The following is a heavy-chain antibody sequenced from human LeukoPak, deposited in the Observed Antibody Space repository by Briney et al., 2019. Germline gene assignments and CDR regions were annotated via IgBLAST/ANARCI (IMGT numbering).Heavy chain of an antibody. V-gene: IGHV1-69*05. CDR2: IIPIFGTA. CDR1: GGTFSSYA. J-gene: IGHJ4*02. CDR3: ARVGYCSGGSCYSYYFDY. Sequence: ASVEVSCNASGGTFSSYAISWVRQDPGQGLEWMGRIIPIFGTAKYAQKFQGRVTITTDESTSTAYMELSSLRSEDTAVYYCARVGYCSGGSCYSYYFDYWGQGTLVTVSS. D-gene: IGHD2-15*01.